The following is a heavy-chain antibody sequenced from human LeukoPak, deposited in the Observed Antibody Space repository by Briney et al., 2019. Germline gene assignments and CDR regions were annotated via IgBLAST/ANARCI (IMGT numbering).Heavy chain of an antibody. CDR3: ARPYCSGGSCYSGYFDY. J-gene: IGHJ4*02. V-gene: IGHV5-51*01. Sequence: GESLKISCKGPGYSFTSYWIGWVRQMPGKGLEWMGIIYPGDSDTRYSPSFQGQVTISADESISTAYLQWSSLKASDTAMYYCARPYCSGGSCYSGYFDYWGQGTLVTVSS. D-gene: IGHD2-15*01. CDR1: GYSFTSYW. CDR2: IYPGDSDT.